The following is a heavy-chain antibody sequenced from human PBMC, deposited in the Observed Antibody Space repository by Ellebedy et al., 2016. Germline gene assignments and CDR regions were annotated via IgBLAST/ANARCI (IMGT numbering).Heavy chain of an antibody. D-gene: IGHD2-2*03. CDR2: ISFDGSSK. V-gene: IGHV3-30*18. J-gene: IGHJ4*02. Sequence: GESLKISXAASGFTFSSVGMHWVRQAPGKGLEWVAVISFDGSSKHYGDSVKGRFTISRDNSKNTVYLQMNSLRPEDTAVYYCANVPGHLPNGYDYWGQGTLVTVSS. CDR1: GFTFSSVG. CDR3: ANVPGHLPNGYDY.